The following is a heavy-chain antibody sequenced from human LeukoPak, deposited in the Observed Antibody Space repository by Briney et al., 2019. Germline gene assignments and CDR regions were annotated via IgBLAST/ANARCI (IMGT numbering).Heavy chain of an antibody. CDR3: ARQGPASYMDV. CDR2: INHSGST. V-gene: IGHV4-34*01. J-gene: IGHJ6*03. Sequence: SETLSLTCAVYGGSFSGYYWSWIRQPPGKGLEWIGEINHSGSTNYNPSLKSRVTISVDTSKNQFSLKLSSVTAADTAVYYCARQGPASYMDVWGKGTTVTISS. CDR1: GGSFSGYY.